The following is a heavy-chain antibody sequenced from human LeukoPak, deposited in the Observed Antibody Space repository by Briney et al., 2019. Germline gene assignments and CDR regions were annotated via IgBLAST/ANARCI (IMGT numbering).Heavy chain of an antibody. J-gene: IGHJ6*03. D-gene: IGHD5-24*01. V-gene: IGHV1-18*01. Sequence: ASVKVSCKASGYTFTSYGISWVRQAPGQGLEWMGWINPNSGGTNYAQMLQGRVTMTTDTSTSTAYMDLRSLRSDDTAVYYCARGPPHRDYYYYYMDVWGKGTTVTVSS. CDR2: INPNSGGT. CDR3: ARGPPHRDYYYYYMDV. CDR1: GYTFTSYG.